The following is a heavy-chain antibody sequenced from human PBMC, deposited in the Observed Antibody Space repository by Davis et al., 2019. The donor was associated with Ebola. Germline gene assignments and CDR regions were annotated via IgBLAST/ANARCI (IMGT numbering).Heavy chain of an antibody. CDR1: GGSISSYY. V-gene: IGHV4-4*07. CDR2: IYTSGST. J-gene: IGHJ6*02. D-gene: IGHD6-13*01. Sequence: PGGSLRLSCTVSGGSISSYYWSWIRQPAGKGLEWIGRIYTSGSTNYNPSLKSRVTMSVDTSKNQFSLKLSSVTAADTAVYYCARVYSSSWHEAYYYYYYGMDVWGQGTTVTVSS. CDR3: ARVYSSSWHEAYYYYYYGMDV.